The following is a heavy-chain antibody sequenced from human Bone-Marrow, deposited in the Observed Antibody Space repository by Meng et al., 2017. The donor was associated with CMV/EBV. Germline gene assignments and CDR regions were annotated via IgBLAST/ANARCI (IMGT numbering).Heavy chain of an antibody. D-gene: IGHD6-13*01. CDR2: ISYDGSNK. J-gene: IGHJ5*02. Sequence: GGSLRLSCAASGFTFSSYAMHWVRQAPGKGLEWVAVISYDGSNKYYADSVKGRFTISRDNSKNTLYLQMNSLRAEDTAVYYCAKDRGLYSSSFNWFDPWGQGTLVTVSS. CDR3: AKDRGLYSSSFNWFDP. V-gene: IGHV3-30*04. CDR1: GFTFSSYA.